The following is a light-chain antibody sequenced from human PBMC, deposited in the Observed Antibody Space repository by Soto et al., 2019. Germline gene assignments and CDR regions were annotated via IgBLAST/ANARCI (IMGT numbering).Light chain of an antibody. Sequence: DIQMTQSPSSVAASVGDRVTLTCRASQGVNRWLAWCQQKPGKAPKVLIYAASSLQSGVPSRFSGSGSGTDFTLTISSLQPEDFATYYCQQTNSFPRTFGQGTKVEI. CDR3: QQTNSFPRT. CDR2: AAS. J-gene: IGKJ1*01. V-gene: IGKV1-12*01. CDR1: QGVNRW.